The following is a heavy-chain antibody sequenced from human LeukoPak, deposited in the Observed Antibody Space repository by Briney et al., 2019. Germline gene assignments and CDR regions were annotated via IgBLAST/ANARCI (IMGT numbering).Heavy chain of an antibody. Sequence: GGSLRLSCAASGFTFSSYNMKWVRQAPGKGLEWVSFISTTSNYIYYADSVKGRFTISRDNAKNSLYLQMNSLRAEDTAVYYCARDLRTGTTSIWGQGTLVTVSS. CDR1: GFTFSSYN. CDR2: ISTTSNYI. D-gene: IGHD1-7*01. J-gene: IGHJ4*02. V-gene: IGHV3-21*01. CDR3: ARDLRTGTTSI.